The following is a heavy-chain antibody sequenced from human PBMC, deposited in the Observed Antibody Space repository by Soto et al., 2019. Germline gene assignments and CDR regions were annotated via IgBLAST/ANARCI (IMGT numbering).Heavy chain of an antibody. J-gene: IGHJ4*02. V-gene: IGHV1-69*13. Sequence: VKLCSKDRRVTFSSYSRWWARQSPGQGLEWMGGIIPIFGTANYAQKFQGRATITADESTSTAYMELSSLRSEDTAVYYCARGGSVDTAMVNFDYWGQGTLVTVSS. CDR3: ARGGSVDTAMVNFDY. CDR2: IIPIFGTA. CDR1: RVTFSSYS. D-gene: IGHD5-18*01.